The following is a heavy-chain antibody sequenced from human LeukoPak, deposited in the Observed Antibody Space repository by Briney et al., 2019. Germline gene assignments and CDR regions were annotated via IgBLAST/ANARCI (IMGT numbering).Heavy chain of an antibody. CDR1: GFTVSSNS. Sequence: GGSLRLSCTVSGFTVSSNSMSWVRQAPGKGLEWVSVIYSGGSTYYADSVKGRFTISRDNSNNTLYLQMNSLRAEDTAVYYCARDSEGHVDYWGQGTLVTVSS. V-gene: IGHV3-53*01. CDR2: IYSGGST. J-gene: IGHJ4*02. CDR3: ARDSEGHVDY.